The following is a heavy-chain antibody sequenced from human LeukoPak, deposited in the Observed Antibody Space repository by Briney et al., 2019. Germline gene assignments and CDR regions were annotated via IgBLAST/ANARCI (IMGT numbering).Heavy chain of an antibody. V-gene: IGHV3-21*01. CDR1: GFTFTSHA. CDR3: ARLAIIAARREMDV. J-gene: IGHJ6*04. D-gene: IGHD6-6*01. Sequence: GGSLRLSCTASGFTFTSHAMNWVRQAPGKGLEWVSSISSSSSYIYYADSVKGRFTISRDNAKNSLYLQMNSLRAEDTAVYYCARLAIIAARREMDVWGKGATVTVSS. CDR2: ISSSSSYI.